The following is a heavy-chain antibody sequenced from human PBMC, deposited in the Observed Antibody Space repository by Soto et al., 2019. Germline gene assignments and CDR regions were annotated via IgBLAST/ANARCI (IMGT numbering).Heavy chain of an antibody. CDR2: ISGSGGST. Sequence: GGSLRLSCAASGFTFISYAMSWVRQAPGKGLEWVSAISGSGGSTYYADSVKGRFTISRDNSKNTLYLQMNSLRAEDTAVYYCARAYCSSTSCYDAFDIWGQGTMVTVS. V-gene: IGHV3-23*01. CDR3: ARAYCSSTSCYDAFDI. CDR1: GFTFISYA. D-gene: IGHD2-2*01. J-gene: IGHJ3*02.